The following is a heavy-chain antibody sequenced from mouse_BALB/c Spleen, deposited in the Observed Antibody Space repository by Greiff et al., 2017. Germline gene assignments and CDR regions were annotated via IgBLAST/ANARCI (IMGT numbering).Heavy chain of an antibody. D-gene: IGHD2-1*01. CDR2: ISCYNGAT. CDR1: GYSFTGYY. V-gene: IGHV1S34*01. Sequence: LVKTGASVKISCKASGYSFTGYYMHWVKQSHGKSLEWIGYISCYNGATSYNQKFKGKATFTVDTSSSTAYMQFNSLTSEDSAVYYCARGGYRGNYYFDYWGQGTTLTVSS. J-gene: IGHJ2*01. CDR3: ARGGYRGNYYFDY.